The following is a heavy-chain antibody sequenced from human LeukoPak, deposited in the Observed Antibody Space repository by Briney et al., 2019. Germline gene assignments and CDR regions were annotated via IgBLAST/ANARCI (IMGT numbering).Heavy chain of an antibody. D-gene: IGHD7-27*01. J-gene: IGHJ4*02. CDR3: ARATSPGYYFDY. V-gene: IGHV4-31*03. CDR1: GGSISSGGYY. Sequence: TLSLTCTVSGGSISSGGYYWSWIRQHPGTGLEWIAYIYYNGGTYYNPSLKSRVTISIDTSKNQFSLKLSSVTAADTAVYFCARATSPGYYFDYWGQGNLVTVSS. CDR2: IYYNGGT.